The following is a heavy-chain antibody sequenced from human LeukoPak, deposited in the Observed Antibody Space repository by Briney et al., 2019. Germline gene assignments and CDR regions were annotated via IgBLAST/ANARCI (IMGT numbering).Heavy chain of an antibody. CDR1: GFTFSNYP. CDR3: ARDIWFYDSGGLD. CDR2: ISSSSSCI. J-gene: IGHJ4*02. D-gene: IGHD3-22*01. Sequence: GGSLRLSCVGSGFTFSNYPMSWVRQAPGKGLEWVSTISSSSSCIYYADSVRGRFTISRDNATNSLFLQMNSLRADDTAVYFCARDIWFYDSGGLDLGQGTLVTVSS. V-gene: IGHV3-21*01.